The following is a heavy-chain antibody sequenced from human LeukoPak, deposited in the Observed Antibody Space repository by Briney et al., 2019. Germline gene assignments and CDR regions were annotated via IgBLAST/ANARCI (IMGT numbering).Heavy chain of an antibody. CDR3: AREGINYYDSSGYYSPTDAFDI. D-gene: IGHD3-22*01. CDR1: GGTFSSYA. J-gene: IGHJ3*02. Sequence: GASVKVSCKASGGTFSSYAISWVRQAPGQGLEWMGWISAYNGNTNYAQKLQGRVTMTTDTSTSTAYMELRSLRSDDTAVYYCAREGINYYDSSGYYSPTDAFDIWGQGTMVTVSS. CDR2: ISAYNGNT. V-gene: IGHV1-18*01.